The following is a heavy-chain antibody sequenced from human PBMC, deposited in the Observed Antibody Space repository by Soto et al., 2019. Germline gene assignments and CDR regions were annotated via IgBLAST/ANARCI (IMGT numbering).Heavy chain of an antibody. Sequence: SVKVSCKASGGTFSSYAISWVRQAPGQGLEWMGGIIPIFGTANYAQKFQGRVTITADESTSTAYMELSSLRSEDTAVYYCASPIGADGTFWFDPWGQGTLVTVSS. CDR3: ASPIGADGTFWFDP. CDR1: GGTFSSYA. CDR2: IIPIFGTA. D-gene: IGHD6-13*01. J-gene: IGHJ5*02. V-gene: IGHV1-69*13.